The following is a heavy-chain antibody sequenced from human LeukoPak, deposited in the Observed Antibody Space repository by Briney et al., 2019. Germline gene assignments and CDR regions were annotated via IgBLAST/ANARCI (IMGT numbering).Heavy chain of an antibody. V-gene: IGHV4-39*01. J-gene: IGHJ4*02. D-gene: IGHD6-13*01. CDR1: GGSISSSSYY. CDR3: AITPWGYSSSWYLFDY. CDR2: IYYSGST. Sequence: PSETLSLTCTVSGGSISSSSYYWGWIRQPPGKGLEWIGSIYYSGSTYYNPSLKSRVTISVDTSKNQFSLKLSSVTAADTAVYYCAITPWGYSSSWYLFDYWSQGTLVTVYS.